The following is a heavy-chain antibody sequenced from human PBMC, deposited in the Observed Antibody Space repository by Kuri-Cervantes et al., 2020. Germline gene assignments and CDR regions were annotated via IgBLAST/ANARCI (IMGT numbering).Heavy chain of an antibody. CDR2: ISGSGGST. CDR3: AKMILRRDGYNLACTD. CDR1: GVTFSSYA. V-gene: IGHV3-23*01. D-gene: IGHD5-24*01. Sequence: LSLTCAASGVTFSSYAMSWVRQAPGKGLEWVSAISGSGGSTYYADSVKGRFTISRDNSKNSLYLQMNSLRTEDTALYYCAKMILRRDGYNLACTDWGQGTLVTVSS. J-gene: IGHJ4*02.